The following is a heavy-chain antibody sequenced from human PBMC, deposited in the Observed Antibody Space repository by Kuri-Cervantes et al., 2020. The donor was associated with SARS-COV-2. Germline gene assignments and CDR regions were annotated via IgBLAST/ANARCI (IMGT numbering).Heavy chain of an antibody. CDR1: GGSIKNYF. CDR2: IYSTGAT. J-gene: IGHJ5*02. V-gene: IGHV4-59*12. CDR3: ARGTNWPPGGWFDP. Sequence: GSLRLSCTVSGGSIKNYFWTWIRQSPGKGPEWIGHIYSTGATNYNPSLKSRVAISLDTSKNQFSLHLNSVTPEDTAVYYCARGTNWPPGGWFDPWGQGTLVTVSS. D-gene: IGHD7-27*01.